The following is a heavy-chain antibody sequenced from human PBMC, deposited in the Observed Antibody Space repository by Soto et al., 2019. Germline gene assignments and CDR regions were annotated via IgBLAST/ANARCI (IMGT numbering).Heavy chain of an antibody. Sequence: QVQLVQSGAEVKKPGSSVKVSCKASGGTFSSYAISWVRQAPGQGLEWRGGIIPIFGTANYAQKFQGRVTITADKSTSTAYMELSSLRSEDTAVYYCARSFSMNPLGGDAFDIWGQGTMVTVSS. CDR3: ARSFSMNPLGGDAFDI. CDR2: IIPIFGTA. V-gene: IGHV1-69*06. D-gene: IGHD3-16*01. J-gene: IGHJ3*02. CDR1: GGTFSSYA.